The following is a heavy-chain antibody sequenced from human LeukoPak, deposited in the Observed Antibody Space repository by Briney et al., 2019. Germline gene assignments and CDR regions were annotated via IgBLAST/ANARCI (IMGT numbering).Heavy chain of an antibody. D-gene: IGHD5-18*01. V-gene: IGHV4-59*01. CDR2: IYYSGST. CDR3: ARGQGYSYGYEWFDP. Sequence: SSETLSLTCTVSGGSISSYYWSWIRQPPGKGLEWIGYIYYSGSTNYNPSLKSRVTISVDTSKNQFSLKLSSVTAADTAVYYCARGQGYSYGYEWFDPWGQGTLVTVSS. J-gene: IGHJ5*02. CDR1: GGSISSYY.